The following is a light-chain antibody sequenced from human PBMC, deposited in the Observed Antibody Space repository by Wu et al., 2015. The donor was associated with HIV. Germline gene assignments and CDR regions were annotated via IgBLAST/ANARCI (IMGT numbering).Light chain of an antibody. V-gene: IGKV3-20*01. Sequence: EIVLTQSPATLSLSPGERATLSCRASQSIVTSYLAWYQQKPGQAPRLLIFGASNRASGIPDRFSGSGSGTDFTLTISRLEPEDFAVYYCQQYDYSATWTFGQGTKVEIK. CDR1: QSIVTSY. CDR2: GAS. J-gene: IGKJ1*01. CDR3: QQYDYSATWT.